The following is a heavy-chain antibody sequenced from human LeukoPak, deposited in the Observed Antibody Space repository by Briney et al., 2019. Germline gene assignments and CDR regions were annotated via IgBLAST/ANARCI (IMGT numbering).Heavy chain of an antibody. CDR2: ISSSSSTI. D-gene: IGHD4-11*01. CDR1: GFTFSSYS. Sequence: GGSLRLSCAASGFTFSSYSMNWVRQAPGKGLEWVSYISSSSSTIYYADSVKGRFTISRDNSKNTLYLQMNSLRAEDTAVYYCARDLVRSNYVHITEEVDYWGQGTLVTVSS. CDR3: ARDLVRSNYVHITEEVDY. V-gene: IGHV3-48*01. J-gene: IGHJ4*02.